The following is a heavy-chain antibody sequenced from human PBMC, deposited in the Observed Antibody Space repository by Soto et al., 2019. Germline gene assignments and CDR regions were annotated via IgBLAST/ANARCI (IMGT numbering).Heavy chain of an antibody. V-gene: IGHV1-69*02. CDR2: IIPILGIA. Sequence: SVKVSCKASGGTFSSYTISWVRHAPGQGLEWMGRIIPILGIANYAQKFQGRVTITADKSTSTAYMELSSLRSEDTAVYYCARSARITIFRVDFDYWGQGTLVTVSS. J-gene: IGHJ4*02. D-gene: IGHD3-3*01. CDR1: GGTFSSYT. CDR3: ARSARITIFRVDFDY.